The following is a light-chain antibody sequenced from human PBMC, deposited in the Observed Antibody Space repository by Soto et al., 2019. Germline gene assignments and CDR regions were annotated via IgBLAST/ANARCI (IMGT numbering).Light chain of an antibody. CDR3: SSYAGSSNV. CDR2: EVN. J-gene: IGLJ1*01. CDR1: SSDVGGYNY. Sequence: ALTQPPSASGSPGQSVAISCTGTSSDVGGYNYVSWYQQHPGKAPKLMIYEVNKRPSGVPDRFSGSKSGNTASLTVSGLQAEDEADYYCSSYAGSSNVFGTGTKAPS. V-gene: IGLV2-8*01.